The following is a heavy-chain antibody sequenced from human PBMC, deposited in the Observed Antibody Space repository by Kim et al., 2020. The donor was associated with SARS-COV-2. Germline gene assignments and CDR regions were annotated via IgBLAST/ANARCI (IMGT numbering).Heavy chain of an antibody. V-gene: IGHV4-34*01. D-gene: IGHD2-21*01. CDR2: INHSGST. CDR3: ARGWVVRVLRGTVWY. J-gene: IGHJ4*02. Sequence: SETLSLTCAVYGGSFSGYYWSWIRQPPGKGLEWIGEINHSGSTNYNPSLKSRVTISVDTSKNQFSLKLSSVTAADTAVYYCARGWVVRVLRGTVWYWGQGTLVTVSS. CDR1: GGSFSGYY.